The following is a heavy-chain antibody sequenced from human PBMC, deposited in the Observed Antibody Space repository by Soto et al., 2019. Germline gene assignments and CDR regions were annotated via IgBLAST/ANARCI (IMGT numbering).Heavy chain of an antibody. V-gene: IGHV1-69*01. CDR3: ARVVPDCSSTSCPYTCMDV. CDR1: GGTFSSYA. Sequence: QVQLVQSGAEVKKPGSSVKVSCKASGGTFSSYAISWVRQAPGQGLEWMGGLIPIFGTANYAQKFQGRVTITADESTSTAYMELSSLRSEDTAGYYCARVVPDCSSTSCPYTCMDVWGQGTTVTVSS. D-gene: IGHD2-2*01. J-gene: IGHJ6*02. CDR2: LIPIFGTA.